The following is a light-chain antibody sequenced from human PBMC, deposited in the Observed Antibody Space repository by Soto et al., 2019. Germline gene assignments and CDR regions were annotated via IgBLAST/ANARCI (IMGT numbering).Light chain of an antibody. V-gene: IGKV1-17*03. Sequence: IQVTQSPSAMSASVGDRVTITCRASQNISNYLAWFQQKPGQVPKRLIYEASNLQSGVPSRFSGSGSETEFTLTISSLQPEDFATYYCLQHDTYPYSFGQGTKVDIK. CDR3: LQHDTYPYS. CDR1: QNISNY. CDR2: EAS. J-gene: IGKJ2*01.